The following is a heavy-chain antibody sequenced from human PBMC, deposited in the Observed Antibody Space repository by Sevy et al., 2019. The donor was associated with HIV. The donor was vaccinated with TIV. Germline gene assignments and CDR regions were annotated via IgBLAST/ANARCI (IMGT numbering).Heavy chain of an antibody. CDR2: IYPGDSDT. V-gene: IGHV5-51*01. Sequence: GESLKISCKGSGYRFTDYWIAWVRQRPGKGLEWMGIIYPGDSDTIYSPSFRGPVTISVDKSITTAYVKWSTLKASDTGIYYCARGARGTLPSYYYYGWDIWGQGTTVTVSS. J-gene: IGHJ6*02. CDR1: GYRFTDYW. CDR3: ARGARGTLPSYYYYGWDI.